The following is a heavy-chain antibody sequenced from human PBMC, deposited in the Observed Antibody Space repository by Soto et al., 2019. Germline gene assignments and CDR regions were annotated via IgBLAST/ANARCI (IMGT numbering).Heavy chain of an antibody. CDR3: ARNYDILDNWLDR. Sequence: SVKVSCKASGGTFSSYAISWVRQAPGQGLEWMGGIIPIFGTANYAQKFQGRVTITADESTSTAYMELSSLRSEDTAVYYCARNYDILDNWLDRWGQGALVTVSS. CDR1: GGTFSSYA. V-gene: IGHV1-69*13. D-gene: IGHD3-9*01. CDR2: IIPIFGTA. J-gene: IGHJ5*01.